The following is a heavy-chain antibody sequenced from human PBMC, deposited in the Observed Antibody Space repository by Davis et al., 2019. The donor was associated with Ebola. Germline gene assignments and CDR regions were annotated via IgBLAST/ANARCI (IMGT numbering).Heavy chain of an antibody. CDR1: GFAFSSYW. V-gene: IGHV3-7*04. J-gene: IGHJ4*02. D-gene: IGHD6-13*01. CDR3: ARVVSSSWSFHFDY. Sequence: GESLKISCAVSGFAFSSYWMTWVRLAPGKGLEWVANIRQDGSDRQYVGSVEGRFTISRDNAKNSLYLQMNSLRVEDTGVYYCARVVSSSWSFHFDYWGQGTLVTVSS. CDR2: IRQDGSDR.